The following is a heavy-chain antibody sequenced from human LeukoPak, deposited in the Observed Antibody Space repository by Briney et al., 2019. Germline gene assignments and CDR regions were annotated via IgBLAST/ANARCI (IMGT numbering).Heavy chain of an antibody. CDR3: ARDPARRGGKPHNWFDP. V-gene: IGHV4-38-2*02. CDR2: IYHSGST. CDR1: GYSISSGYY. Sequence: PSETLSLTCTVSGYSISSGYYWGWIRQPPGKGLEWIGSIYHSGSTYYNPSLKGRVTISVDTSKNQFSLKLSSVTAADTAVYYCARDPARRGGKPHNWFDPWGQGTLVTVSS. J-gene: IGHJ5*02. D-gene: IGHD4-23*01.